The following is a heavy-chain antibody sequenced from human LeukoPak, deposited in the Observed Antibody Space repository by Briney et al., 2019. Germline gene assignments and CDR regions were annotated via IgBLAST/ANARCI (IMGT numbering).Heavy chain of an antibody. V-gene: IGHV3-9*01. Sequence: SGGSLRLSCAASGFTFSSYAMSWVRQAPGKGLEWVSGISWNSGSIGYADSVKGRFTISRDNAKNSLYLQMNSLRAEDTALYYCAKDFFGLGEGAFDIWGQGTMVTVSS. CDR3: AKDFFGLGEGAFDI. CDR2: ISWNSGSI. J-gene: IGHJ3*02. D-gene: IGHD3-16*01. CDR1: GFTFSSYA.